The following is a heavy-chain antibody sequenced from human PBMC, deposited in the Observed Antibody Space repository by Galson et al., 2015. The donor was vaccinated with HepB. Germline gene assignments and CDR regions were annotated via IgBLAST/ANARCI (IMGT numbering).Heavy chain of an antibody. D-gene: IGHD4-17*01. V-gene: IGHV3-30*03. Sequence: SLRLSCAASGFTFSSHAMHWVRQAPGKGLEWVALITYDGSEKYYADSVKGPFTISRDNSKKTLYLQMSMLRTEDTAVYYCVRGQTRENGVPAWFDFWGQGALVTVSS. CDR3: VRGQTRENGVPAWFDF. CDR2: ITYDGSEK. J-gene: IGHJ5*01. CDR1: GFTFSSHA.